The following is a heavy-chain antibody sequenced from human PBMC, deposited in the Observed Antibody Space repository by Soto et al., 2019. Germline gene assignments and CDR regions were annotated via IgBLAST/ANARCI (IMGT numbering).Heavy chain of an antibody. Sequence: QVQLVQSGAEVKKPGSSVKVSCKASGGTFSSYTISWVRQAPGQGLEWMGRIIPILGIANYAQKFQGRVTITADKSTSTAYMELSSMRSEDTAVYYCARALASSAWYSYRYFDLWGRGTLVTVSS. CDR1: GGTFSSYT. CDR3: ARALASSAWYSYRYFDL. J-gene: IGHJ2*01. CDR2: IIPILGIA. V-gene: IGHV1-69*02. D-gene: IGHD6-19*01.